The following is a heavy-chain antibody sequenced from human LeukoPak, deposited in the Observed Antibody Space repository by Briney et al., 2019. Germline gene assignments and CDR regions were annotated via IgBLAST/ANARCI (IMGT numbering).Heavy chain of an antibody. CDR1: GGSFSGYY. Sequence: PSETLSLTCAVYGGSFSGYYWSWIRQPPGKELEWIGEINHSGSTNYNPSLKSRVTISVDTSKNQFSLKLSSVTAADTAVYYCARVLTTGIAVAGWGQGTLVTVSS. CDR3: ARVLTTGIAVAG. D-gene: IGHD6-19*01. CDR2: INHSGST. V-gene: IGHV4-34*01. J-gene: IGHJ4*02.